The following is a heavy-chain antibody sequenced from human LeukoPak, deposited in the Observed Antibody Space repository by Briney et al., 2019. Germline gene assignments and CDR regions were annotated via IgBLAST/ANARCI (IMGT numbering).Heavy chain of an antibody. Sequence: GESLKISCKGSGYSFTSYWIGWVRQMPGKGLEWMGIIYPGDSDTRYSPSFQGQVTISADKSISTAYLQWSSLKASDTAMYYCASLAAVAGTLGGWFDPWGQGTLVTVSS. CDR3: ASLAAVAGTLGGWFDP. D-gene: IGHD6-19*01. V-gene: IGHV5-51*01. CDR2: IYPGDSDT. J-gene: IGHJ5*02. CDR1: GYSFTSYW.